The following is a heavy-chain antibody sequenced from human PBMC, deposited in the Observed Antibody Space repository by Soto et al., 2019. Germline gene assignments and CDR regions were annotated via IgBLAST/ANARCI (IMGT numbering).Heavy chain of an antibody. D-gene: IGHD3-16*01. CDR1: GGPFGSSA. Sequence: QVQLVQSGADVKKPGSSVKVSCKTSGGPFGSSAISWVRQAPAQGLEWMGEILPVFDKANYSQNFHGRLTINADETTGTVFMQLSSLRSEDTAVYFCARLRRDWGDAFDLCGLGTFDTVSS. CDR2: ILPVFDKA. J-gene: IGHJ3*01. CDR3: ARLRRDWGDAFDL. V-gene: IGHV1-69*01.